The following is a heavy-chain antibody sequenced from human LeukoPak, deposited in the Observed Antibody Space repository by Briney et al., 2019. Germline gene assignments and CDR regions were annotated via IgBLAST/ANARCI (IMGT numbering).Heavy chain of an antibody. CDR2: ISSSSSYI. J-gene: IGHJ6*02. D-gene: IGHD1-26*01. CDR3: ASFPYIVGATTNYYGMDV. CDR1: GFTFSSYS. Sequence: GGSLRLSCAASGFTFSSYSMNWVRQAPGKGLEWVSSISSSSSYIYYADSVKGRFTISRDNAKNSLYLQMNSLRAEDTAVYYCASFPYIVGATTNYYGMDVWGQGTTVTVSS. V-gene: IGHV3-21*01.